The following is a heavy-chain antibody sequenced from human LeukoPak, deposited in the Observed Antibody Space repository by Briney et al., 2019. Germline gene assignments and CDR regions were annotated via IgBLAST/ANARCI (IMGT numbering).Heavy chain of an antibody. J-gene: IGHJ4*02. CDR1: GYTFTSYD. V-gene: IGHV1-8*03. CDR2: MNPNSGNT. Sequence: ASVKVSCKASGYTFTSYDINWVRQATGPGLEWMGLMNPNSGNTGYAQKFQGRVTITRNTSTSTAYMELSSLRSEDTAVYDRARRRGYSDFWSGYSYYFDYCGQGTLVTASS. CDR3: ARRRGYSDFWSGYSYYFDY. D-gene: IGHD3-3*01.